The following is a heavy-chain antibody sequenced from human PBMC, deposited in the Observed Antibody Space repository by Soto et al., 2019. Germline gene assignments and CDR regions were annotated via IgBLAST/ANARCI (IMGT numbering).Heavy chain of an antibody. D-gene: IGHD2-8*01. CDR2: ISSSSSYI. J-gene: IGHJ3*02. CDR1: GFTFSSYS. V-gene: IGHV3-21*01. CDR3: AKQARVLMVYASDAFDI. Sequence: GGSLRLSCAASGFTFSSYSMNWVRQAPGKGLEWVSSISSSSSYIYYADSVKGRFTISRDNAKNSLYLQMNSLRAEDTAVYYCAKQARVLMVYASDAFDIWGQGTMVTVSS.